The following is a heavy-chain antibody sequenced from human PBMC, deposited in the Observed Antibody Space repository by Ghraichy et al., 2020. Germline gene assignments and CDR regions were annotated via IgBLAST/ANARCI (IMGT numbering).Heavy chain of an antibody. Sequence: SETLSLTCTVSGGSINSNNYFWVWIRQPPGRGLEWIGTIYFSGSTYYNPSLKSRVTMSEDTSKNQFSLKLNSVTAADTAVYYCARQKDVMTAINNYFDPWGQGTLVTVSS. CDR2: IYFSGST. CDR1: GGSINSNNYF. J-gene: IGHJ5*02. D-gene: IGHD2-21*02. V-gene: IGHV4-39*01. CDR3: ARQKDVMTAINNYFDP.